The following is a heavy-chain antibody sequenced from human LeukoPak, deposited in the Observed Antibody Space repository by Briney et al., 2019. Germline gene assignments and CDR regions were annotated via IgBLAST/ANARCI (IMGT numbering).Heavy chain of an antibody. CDR3: ARSLHDTLTGFHWFDP. D-gene: IGHD3-9*01. V-gene: IGHV4-39*01. CDR2: SHYSGSA. CDR1: GGSISSGNYY. Sequence: SETLSLTCTVSGGSISSGNYYWAWIRQPPGKGLEWIASSHYSGSAYDNPSLKSRVSISEDTSKNQFSLKLRSVTAADTAVCFCARSLHDTLTGFHWFDPWGQGTLVIVSS. J-gene: IGHJ5*02.